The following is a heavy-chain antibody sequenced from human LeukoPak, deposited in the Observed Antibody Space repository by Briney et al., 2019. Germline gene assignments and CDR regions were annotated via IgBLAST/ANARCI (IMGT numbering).Heavy chain of an antibody. D-gene: IGHD6-19*01. Sequence: GGSLRLSCAASGFTFSSYAMSWVRQAPGKGLEWVSAISGSGGSTYYADSVKGRFTISRDNAKNSLYLQMNSLRAEDTAVYYCARAQSSGWFDAFDIWGQGTMVTVSS. CDR3: ARAQSSGWFDAFDI. V-gene: IGHV3-23*01. CDR2: ISGSGGST. CDR1: GFTFSSYA. J-gene: IGHJ3*02.